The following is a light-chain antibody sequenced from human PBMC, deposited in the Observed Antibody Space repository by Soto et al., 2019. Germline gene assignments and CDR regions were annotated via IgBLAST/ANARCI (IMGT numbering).Light chain of an antibody. J-gene: IGKJ1*01. CDR1: QSISNW. Sequence: DIQMTQPPSTLSASVGDRVTIACRASQSISNWLAWYQQKPGKAPKLLIYDASTLESGVPSRFSGSGSGTEFTLTISSLQPDDFATYYCQQYNNYSPWTFGQGTKVDIK. CDR3: QQYNNYSPWT. V-gene: IGKV1-5*01. CDR2: DAS.